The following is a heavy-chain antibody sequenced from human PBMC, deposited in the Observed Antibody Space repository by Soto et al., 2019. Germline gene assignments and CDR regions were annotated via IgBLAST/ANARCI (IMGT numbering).Heavy chain of an antibody. Sequence: SVKVSGKASGGTFSSYAISWVRQAPGQGLEWMGGIIPIFGTANYAQKFQGRVTITADESTSTAYMELSSLRSEDTAVYYCARGGGSYPSAPGPYYFDYWGQGTLVTVSS. CDR2: IIPIFGTA. J-gene: IGHJ4*02. D-gene: IGHD3-16*01. CDR3: ARGGGSYPSAPGPYYFDY. CDR1: GGTFSSYA. V-gene: IGHV1-69*13.